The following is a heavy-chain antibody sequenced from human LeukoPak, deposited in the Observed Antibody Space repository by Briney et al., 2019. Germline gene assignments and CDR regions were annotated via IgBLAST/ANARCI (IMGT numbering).Heavy chain of an antibody. J-gene: IGHJ6*02. V-gene: IGHV1-69*13. CDR3: ARLPLRSIAVGYYGMDV. D-gene: IGHD6-6*01. CDR1: GGTFSSYA. CDR2: IIPIFGTA. Sequence: SVNVSCTASGGTFSSYAISWVRQAQGQGLERMGGIIPIFGTANYAQKFQGRVTITADESTSTAYMELSSLRSEDTAVYYCARLPLRSIAVGYYGMDVWGQGTTVTVSS.